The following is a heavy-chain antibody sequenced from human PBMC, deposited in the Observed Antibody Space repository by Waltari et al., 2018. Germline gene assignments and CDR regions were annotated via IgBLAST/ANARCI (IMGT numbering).Heavy chain of an antibody. J-gene: IGHJ4*02. V-gene: IGHV1-2*06. CDR1: GYTFTGYY. Sequence: QVQLVQSGAEVKKPGASVKVSCKASGYTFTGYYMHWVRQAPGQGLEWMGRINPNSGGTNEAQKVQGRVTMTRDTSISTAYMELSRLRSDDTAVYYCARDQARCSGGSCLDYWGQGTLVTVSS. CDR2: INPNSGGT. D-gene: IGHD2-15*01. CDR3: ARDQARCSGGSCLDY.